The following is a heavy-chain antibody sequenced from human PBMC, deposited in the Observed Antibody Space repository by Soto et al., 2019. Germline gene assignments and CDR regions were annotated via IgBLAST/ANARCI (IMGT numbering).Heavy chain of an antibody. Sequence: KTSETLSLTCAVSGYSISSGYYWCFIRQPPGKGLECIGSIYHSGSTYYNPSLKSRVTISVDTSKNQFSLKLSSVTAADTAVYYCARDSAGRTTLKWFGPWGQGTLVPS. CDR3: ARDSAGRTTLKWFGP. V-gene: IGHV4-38-2*02. CDR2: IYHSGST. J-gene: IGHJ5*02. D-gene: IGHD1-7*01. CDR1: GYSISSGYY.